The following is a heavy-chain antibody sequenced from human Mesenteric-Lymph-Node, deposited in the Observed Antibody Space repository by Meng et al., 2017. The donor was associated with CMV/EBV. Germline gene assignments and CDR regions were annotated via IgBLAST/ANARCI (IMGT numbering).Heavy chain of an antibody. D-gene: IGHD1-26*01. CDR3: ARVAEGRYYHFDF. J-gene: IGHJ4*02. V-gene: IGHV4-4*02. CDR1: GGSISTNNW. Sequence: CAVSGGSISTNNWWSWVRQPPGKGLEWIGEIYPSGSTNYNPSLTSRVTISVDKSKSQFSLELSSMTAADTAVYYCARVAEGRYYHFDFWGQGTLVTVSS. CDR2: IYPSGST.